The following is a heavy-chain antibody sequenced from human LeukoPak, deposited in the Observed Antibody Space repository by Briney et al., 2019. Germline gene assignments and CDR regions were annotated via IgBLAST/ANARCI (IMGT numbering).Heavy chain of an antibody. J-gene: IGHJ4*02. CDR3: AREDTAMVTRNPFDY. CDR2: INHSGST. Sequence: SETLSLTCAVYGGSFSGYYWSWIRQPPGKGLEWIGEINHSGSTNYNPSLKSRVTISVDTSKNQFSLKLGSVTAADTAVYYCAREDTAMVTRNPFDYWGQGTLVTVSS. CDR1: GGSFSGYY. V-gene: IGHV4-34*01. D-gene: IGHD5-18*01.